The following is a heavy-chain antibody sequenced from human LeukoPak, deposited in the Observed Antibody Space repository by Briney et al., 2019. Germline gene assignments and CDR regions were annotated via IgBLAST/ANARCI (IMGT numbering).Heavy chain of an antibody. CDR1: GFTFSSYS. J-gene: IGHJ3*02. V-gene: IGHV3-23*01. D-gene: IGHD3-22*01. CDR2: VTAAGDTT. Sequence: GGSLRLSCAASGFTFSSYSMNWVRLAPGKGLECVSAVTAAGDTTYDADSVKGRFTISRDNSKNTLYLQMNSLRAEDTAVYYCTKDQYYYDSSGYHADAFDMWGQGTMVTVSS. CDR3: TKDQYYYDSSGYHADAFDM.